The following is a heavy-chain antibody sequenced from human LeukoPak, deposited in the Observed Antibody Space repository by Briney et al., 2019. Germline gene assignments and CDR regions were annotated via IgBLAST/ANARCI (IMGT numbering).Heavy chain of an antibody. CDR1: SFSISSDYY. V-gene: IGHV4-38-2*02. Sequence: PSETLSLTCTVSSFSISSDYYWGWIRQPPGKGLEWIGTIYHSGSTYYNPSLKSRVTISVDTSKNQLSLKLSSVTAADTAMYYCARGFSFDPWGQGTLVTVSS. CDR3: ARGFSFDP. J-gene: IGHJ5*02. CDR2: IYHSGST.